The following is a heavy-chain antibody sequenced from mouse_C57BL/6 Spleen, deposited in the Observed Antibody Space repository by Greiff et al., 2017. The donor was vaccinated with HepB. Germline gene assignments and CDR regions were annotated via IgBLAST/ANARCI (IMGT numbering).Heavy chain of an antibody. CDR1: GYTFTIYW. CDR2: IDPSDSYS. J-gene: IGHJ1*03. V-gene: IGHV1-50*01. D-gene: IGHD1-1*01. CDR3: ARRTVAPYFDV. Sequence: QVQLQQPGAELVKPGASVKLSCKASGYTFTIYWMQWVTQRPGQGLEWIGEIDPSDSYSNYNQKFKGKATLTVDTSSSTAYMQLSSLTSEDSAVYYCARRTVAPYFDVWGTGTTVTVSS.